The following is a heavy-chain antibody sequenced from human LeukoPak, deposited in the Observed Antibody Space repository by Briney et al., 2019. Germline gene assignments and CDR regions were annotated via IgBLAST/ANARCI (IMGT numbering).Heavy chain of an antibody. CDR3: ARGSSSWYGGYDY. CDR2: IIPILGIA. CDR1: GGTFSSYA. D-gene: IGHD6-13*01. V-gene: IGHV1-69*04. Sequence: GASVKVSCKASGGTFSSYAISWVRQAPGQGLEWMGRIIPILGIANYAQKFQGRVTITADKSTSTAYMELSSLRSEDTAVYYCARGSSSWYGGYDYWGQGTLVTVSS. J-gene: IGHJ4*02.